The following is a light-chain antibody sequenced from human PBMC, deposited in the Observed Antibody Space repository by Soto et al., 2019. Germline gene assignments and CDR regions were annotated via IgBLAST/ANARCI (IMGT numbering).Light chain of an antibody. CDR2: MAS. CDR1: QSITNW. Sequence: DIQMTQSPSTLSASVGDRVTITCRASQSITNWLAWYQQKPGKAPKLLIYMASTLESGVPSRFSGSGSGTEFTLTISSLQPDDFAIYYCQPYNNWPLTFGGGTKV. CDR3: QPYNNWPLT. J-gene: IGKJ4*01. V-gene: IGKV1-5*03.